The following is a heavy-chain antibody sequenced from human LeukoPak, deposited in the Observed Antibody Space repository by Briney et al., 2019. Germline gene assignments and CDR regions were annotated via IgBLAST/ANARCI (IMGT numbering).Heavy chain of an antibody. J-gene: IGHJ5*02. D-gene: IGHD3-16*01. V-gene: IGHV4-38-2*02. CDR3: ARRYVGGGLFWFDP. CDR1: GYSISSGYY. Sequence: TPSETLSLTCTVSGYSISSGYYWGWIRQPPGKGLEWIGSIYHSGSTYYNPSLKSRVTISVDTSKNQFSLKLSSVTAADTAVYYCARRYVGGGLFWFDPWGQGTLVTVSS. CDR2: IYHSGST.